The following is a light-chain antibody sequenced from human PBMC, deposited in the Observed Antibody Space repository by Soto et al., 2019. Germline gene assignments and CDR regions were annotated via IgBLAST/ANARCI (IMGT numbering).Light chain of an antibody. V-gene: IGLV2-14*01. J-gene: IGLJ3*02. CDR2: EVS. Sequence: QSVLTQPASVSGSPGQSIAIFCTGTSSDVGKYSYVSWFQQYPGNAPKLMIYEVSNRPSGVSNRFSGSKSGNTASLTISGLQGEDEADYYCSSFTTSSTWVFGGGTKLTVL. CDR3: SSFTTSSTWV. CDR1: SSDVGKYSY.